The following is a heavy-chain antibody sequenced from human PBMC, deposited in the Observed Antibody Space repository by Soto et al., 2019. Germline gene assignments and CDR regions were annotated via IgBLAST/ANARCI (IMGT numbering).Heavy chain of an antibody. Sequence: GESLKISCKGSGYSFPNYWIGWVRQMPGKGLEWMGIIYPGDSDTRYSPSFQGQVIISVDQSISTAYLQWSSLQASDTAMYYCARQDYNYAYFDFWGQGNLVTVSS. CDR1: GYSFPNYW. D-gene: IGHD5-18*01. CDR2: IYPGDSDT. J-gene: IGHJ4*02. CDR3: ARQDYNYAYFDF. V-gene: IGHV5-51*01.